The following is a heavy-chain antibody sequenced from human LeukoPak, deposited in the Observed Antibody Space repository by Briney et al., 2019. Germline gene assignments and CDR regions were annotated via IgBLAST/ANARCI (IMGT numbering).Heavy chain of an antibody. Sequence: GGSLRLSCAASGFNFSSYAMSWVRQAPGKGLEWVSAISGSGGSTYYADSVKGRFTISRDNSKNTLYLQMNSLRAEDTAVYYCAKGLWFGELLTHGMDVWGQGTTVTVSS. V-gene: IGHV3-23*01. CDR3: AKGLWFGELLTHGMDV. J-gene: IGHJ6*02. CDR1: GFNFSSYA. CDR2: ISGSGGST. D-gene: IGHD3-10*01.